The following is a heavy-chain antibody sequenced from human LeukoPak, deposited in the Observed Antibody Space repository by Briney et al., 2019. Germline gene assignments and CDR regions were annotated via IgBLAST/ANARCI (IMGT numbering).Heavy chain of an antibody. J-gene: IGHJ4*02. Sequence: GGSLRLSCAASGFTFSSYSMNWVRQAPGKGLEWVSSISSSSSYIYYADSVKGRFTISRDNAKNSLYLQMNSLRAEDTAVYYCARDSGILTGYSADFDYWGQGTLVTVSS. CDR2: ISSSSSYI. CDR1: GFTFSSYS. CDR3: ARDSGILTGYSADFDY. V-gene: IGHV3-21*01. D-gene: IGHD3-9*01.